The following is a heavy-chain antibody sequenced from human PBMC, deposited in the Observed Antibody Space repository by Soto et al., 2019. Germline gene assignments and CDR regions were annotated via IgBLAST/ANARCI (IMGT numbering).Heavy chain of an antibody. J-gene: IGHJ4*02. Sequence: GESLKISCKGSGYSFTNYWISWVRQMPGKGLEWMGRIDPSDSYTNYSPSFQGHVTISIDKSISSAYVQWSSLKASDTAIYYCAIRTPSSDYWGQGTLVTAPQ. D-gene: IGHD1-7*01. CDR2: IDPSDSYT. CDR3: AIRTPSSDY. V-gene: IGHV5-10-1*01. CDR1: GYSFTNYW.